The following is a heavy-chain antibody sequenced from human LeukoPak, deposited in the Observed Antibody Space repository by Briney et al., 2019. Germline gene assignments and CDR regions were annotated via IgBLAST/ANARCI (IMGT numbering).Heavy chain of an antibody. CDR3: ARHPSASWLQFYFGMDV. J-gene: IGHJ6*02. CDR1: GYRFTSHW. D-gene: IGHD5-24*01. V-gene: IGHV5-51*01. CDR2: IYPGDSDT. Sequence: GESLKISCKGSGYRFTSHWIAWVRQMPGKGLEWMGIIYPGDSDTKYNPSFQGQVTISADKSISTAYLQWSSLKASHTAMYYCARHPSASWLQFYFGMDVWGQGTTVTVSS.